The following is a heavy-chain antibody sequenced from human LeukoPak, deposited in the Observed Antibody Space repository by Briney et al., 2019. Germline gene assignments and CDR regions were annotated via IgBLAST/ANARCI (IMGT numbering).Heavy chain of an antibody. V-gene: IGHV4-59*01. Sequence: SETLSLTCTVSRGSISSEFWSWIRQPPGKGLEWIGYIHYSGSTNYNPSLKSRVTISVDTSKNQFSLKLSSVTAADTAVYYCARVRARYYDFWSGIDPWGQGTLVTVSS. D-gene: IGHD3-3*01. CDR2: IHYSGST. CDR3: ARVRARYYDFWSGIDP. CDR1: RGSISSEF. J-gene: IGHJ5*02.